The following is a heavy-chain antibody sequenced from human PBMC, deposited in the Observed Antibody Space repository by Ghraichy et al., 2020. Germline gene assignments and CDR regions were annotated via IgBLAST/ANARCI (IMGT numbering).Heavy chain of an antibody. J-gene: IGHJ6*02. CDR2: IYYSGST. CDR1: GGSVSSGSYY. D-gene: IGHD3-22*01. CDR3: ARDFVLGYYDSSGYSGEHYYYGMDV. Sequence: SETLSLTCTVSGGSVSSGSYYWSWIRQPPGKGLEWIGYIYYSGSTNYNPSLKSRVTISVDTSKNQFSLKLSSVTAADTAVYYCARDFVLGYYDSSGYSGEHYYYGMDVWGPGTTVTVPS. V-gene: IGHV4-61*01.